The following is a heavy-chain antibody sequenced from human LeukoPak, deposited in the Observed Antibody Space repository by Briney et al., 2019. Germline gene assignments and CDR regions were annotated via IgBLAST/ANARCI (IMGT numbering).Heavy chain of an antibody. CDR2: INPNSSGT. J-gene: IGHJ4*02. CDR1: GYTFTGHY. D-gene: IGHD3-16*01. V-gene: IGHV1-2*02. CDR3: ARDRGPEWWGSFDF. Sequence: ASLKVSCKASGYTFTGHYIHWVRQAPGQGLEWMGWINPNSSGTSYQQKFQGRVTMTRDTSSSTVYMELSSLRPDDTAIYYCARDRGPEWWGSFDFWGQGTPVTVSS.